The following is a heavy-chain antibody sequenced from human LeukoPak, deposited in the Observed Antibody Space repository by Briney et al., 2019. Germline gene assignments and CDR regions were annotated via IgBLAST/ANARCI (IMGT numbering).Heavy chain of an antibody. J-gene: IGHJ3*02. CDR3: ARSLLVVPDASGEHDAFDM. CDR2: ISAYNGDT. D-gene: IGHD2-8*02. Sequence: ASVKVSCKTSGYTFTHYGISWARQAPGQGLEWVGWISAYNGDTKYAQSFQDKVTMTTDTSTSTAYMELRSLTSDDTAVYYCARSLLVVPDASGEHDAFDMWGQGTMVTVSS. CDR1: GYTFTHYG. V-gene: IGHV1-18*01.